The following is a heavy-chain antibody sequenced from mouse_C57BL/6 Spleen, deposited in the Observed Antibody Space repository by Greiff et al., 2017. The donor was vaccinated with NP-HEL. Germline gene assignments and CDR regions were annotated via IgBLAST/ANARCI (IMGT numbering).Heavy chain of an antibody. CDR3: ARSSITTVVAVYFDV. D-gene: IGHD1-1*01. CDR2: INPNNGGT. Sequence: EVQLQQSGPELVKPGASVKISCKASGYTFTDYYMNWVKQSHGKSLEWIGDINPNNGGTSYNQKFKGKATLTVDKSSSTAYMELRSLTSEDSAVYYCARSSITTVVAVYFDVWGTGTTVTVSS. J-gene: IGHJ1*03. V-gene: IGHV1-26*01. CDR1: GYTFTDYY.